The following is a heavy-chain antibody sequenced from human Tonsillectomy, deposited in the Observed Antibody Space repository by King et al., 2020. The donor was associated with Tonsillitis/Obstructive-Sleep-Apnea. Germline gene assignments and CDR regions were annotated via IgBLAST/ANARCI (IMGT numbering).Heavy chain of an antibody. CDR3: TKDLVIATSGTPGDAFDI. Sequence: VQLVESGGGLVQPGRSLRLSCAASGFTFDDYAMYWVRQAPGKGLEWVSGISWNSAKMVYADTVKGRFTISRDNAKHSVYLQLNSLRTEDTALYYCTKDLVIATSGTPGDAFDIWSQGTMVSVSS. CDR1: GFTFDDYA. CDR2: ISWNSAKM. D-gene: IGHD6-13*01. J-gene: IGHJ3*02. V-gene: IGHV3-9*01.